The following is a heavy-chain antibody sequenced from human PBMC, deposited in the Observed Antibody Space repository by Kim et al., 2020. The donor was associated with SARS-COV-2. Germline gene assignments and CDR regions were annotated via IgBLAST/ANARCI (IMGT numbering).Heavy chain of an antibody. CDR2: ISGSGGST. D-gene: IGHD2-15*01. CDR3: AKRGYCSGGSCYGGGAYYFDY. Sequence: GGSLRLSCAASGFTFSSYAMSWVRQAPGKGLEWVSAISGSGGSTYYADSVKGRFTISRDNSKNTLYLQMNSLRAEDTAVYYCAKRGYCSGGSCYGGGAYYFDYWGQGTLVTVSS. CDR1: GFTFSSYA. V-gene: IGHV3-23*01. J-gene: IGHJ4*02.